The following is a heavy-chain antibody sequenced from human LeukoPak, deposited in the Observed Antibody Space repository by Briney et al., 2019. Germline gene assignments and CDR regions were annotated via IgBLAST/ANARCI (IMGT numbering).Heavy chain of an antibody. D-gene: IGHD4-17*01. V-gene: IGHV4-31*03. CDR2: IYYSGST. Sequence: SETLSLTCTVSGGSISSGGYYWSWIRQHPGKGLEWIGYIYYSGSTYYNLSLKSRVTISVDTSKNQFSLKLSSVTAADTAVYYCARSDYGDYSHLFDYWGQGTLVTVSS. J-gene: IGHJ4*02. CDR3: ARSDYGDYSHLFDY. CDR1: GGSISSGGYY.